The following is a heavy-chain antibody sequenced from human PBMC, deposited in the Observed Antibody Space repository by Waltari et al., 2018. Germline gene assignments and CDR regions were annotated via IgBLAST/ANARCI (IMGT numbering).Heavy chain of an antibody. V-gene: IGHV1-2*02. D-gene: IGHD2-8*02. CDR2: INPNSGGT. CDR1: GYTFTGYY. CDR3: ASSHGLVARGWFDP. Sequence: QVQLVQSGAEVKKPGASVKVSCKASGYTFTGYYMHWVRQAPGQGLEWMGWINPNSGGTNDAQKFQGRVTMTRDTSISTAYMELSRLRSDDTAVYYCASSHGLVARGWFDPWGQGTLVTVSS. J-gene: IGHJ5*02.